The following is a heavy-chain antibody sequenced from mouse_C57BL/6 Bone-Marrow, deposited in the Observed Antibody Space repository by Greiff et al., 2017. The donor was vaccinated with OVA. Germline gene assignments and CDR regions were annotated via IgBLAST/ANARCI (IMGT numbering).Heavy chain of an antibody. V-gene: IGHV14-1*01. D-gene: IGHD2-3*01. J-gene: IGHJ3*01. CDR1: GFNIKDYY. Sequence: VQLQQSGAELVRPGASVKLSCTASGFNIKDYYMHWVKQRPEQGLEWIGRIDPEDGDTEYAPKFQGKATMTADTSSNTAYLQLSSLTSEDTAFYYCTYDGCYFWFAYWGQGTLVTVSA. CDR2: IDPEDGDT. CDR3: TYDGCYFWFAY.